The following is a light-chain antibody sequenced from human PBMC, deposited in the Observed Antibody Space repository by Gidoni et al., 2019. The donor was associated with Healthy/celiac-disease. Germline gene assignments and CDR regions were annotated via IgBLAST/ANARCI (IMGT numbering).Light chain of an antibody. V-gene: IGKV3-11*01. Sequence: EILLTQSPATLSLSPGERATLSCRASQSVSSYLAWYQQKPGQAPRLLIYDASNRATGIPARFSGSGSGTDFTLTISSLGPEDFAVYYCQQRSNWPPRCSFGQGTKLEIK. CDR2: DAS. J-gene: IGKJ2*04. CDR1: QSVSSY. CDR3: QQRSNWPPRCS.